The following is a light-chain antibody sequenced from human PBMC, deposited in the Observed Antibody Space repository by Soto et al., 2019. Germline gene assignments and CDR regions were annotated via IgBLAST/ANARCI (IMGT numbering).Light chain of an antibody. CDR2: DAS. J-gene: IGKJ4*01. CDR3: QQYDNLPLT. V-gene: IGKV1-33*01. Sequence: DIQMTQSPSSLSASVGDRVTITCQASHDIRNYLNWYQQKPGQAPRLLIHDASRLQTGVPSRFSGSGSGTDFILNITSLQPDDIATYHCQQYDNLPLTFGGGTKVEI. CDR1: HDIRNY.